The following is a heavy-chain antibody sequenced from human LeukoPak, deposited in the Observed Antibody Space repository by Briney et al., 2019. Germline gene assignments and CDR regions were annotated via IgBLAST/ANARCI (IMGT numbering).Heavy chain of an antibody. V-gene: IGHV1-8*03. J-gene: IGHJ4*02. Sequence: GSSVKVSCKASGGTFSSYAISWVRQAPGQGLEWMGWMNPNSGRTGYALKFQDRISITRNTSISTAYMELSSLESEDTAVYYCARETPSRYFDYWGQGTLVTVSS. D-gene: IGHD4-23*01. CDR1: GGTFSSYA. CDR3: ARETPSRYFDY. CDR2: MNPNSGRT.